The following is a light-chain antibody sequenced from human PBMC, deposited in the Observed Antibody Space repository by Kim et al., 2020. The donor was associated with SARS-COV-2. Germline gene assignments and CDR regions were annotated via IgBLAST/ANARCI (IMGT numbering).Light chain of an antibody. V-gene: IGKV3-15*01. Sequence: EIVMTQSPAILSVSPGERAILSCRASETISSYLAWYQQKPGQPPRLLIYDASTRATGIPARFSGSGSGTEFTLTISSLQSEDFAIYYCQQYNDWPPGDTFGQGTKLEI. J-gene: IGKJ2*01. CDR3: QQYNDWPPGDT. CDR1: ETISSY. CDR2: DAS.